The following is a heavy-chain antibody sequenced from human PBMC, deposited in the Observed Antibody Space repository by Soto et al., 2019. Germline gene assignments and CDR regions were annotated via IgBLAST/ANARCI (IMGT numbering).Heavy chain of an antibody. CDR3: AKGVGNGYYLSPDAFDI. J-gene: IGHJ3*02. CDR2: ISYDGSKK. Sequence: QVQLVESGGGVVQTGRSLRLSCAASGFTFRSYGVHWVRQAPGKGLEWVAAISYDGSKKYYVDSVKGRFTISRDNSKNTLYLQMHSLRTEDTAVYYCAKGVGNGYYLSPDAFDIWGQGTMVTVSS. CDR1: GFTFRSYG. D-gene: IGHD3-22*01. V-gene: IGHV3-30*18.